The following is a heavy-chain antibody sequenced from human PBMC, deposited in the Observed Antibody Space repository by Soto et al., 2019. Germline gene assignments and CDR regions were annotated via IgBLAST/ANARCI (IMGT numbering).Heavy chain of an antibody. V-gene: IGHV4-59*01. J-gene: IGHJ6*02. D-gene: IGHD3-3*01. CDR3: AREPRSTYYDFWSGETYYGMDV. Sequence: PSETLSLTCTVSSGSSSSYYWSWIRQPPGKGLEWIGYISYSGNTNYNPSLKSRATLSADTSKNQLSLNLTSATAADTAVYYCAREPRSTYYDFWSGETYYGMDVWGQGTTVTVSS. CDR2: ISYSGNT. CDR1: SGSSSSYY.